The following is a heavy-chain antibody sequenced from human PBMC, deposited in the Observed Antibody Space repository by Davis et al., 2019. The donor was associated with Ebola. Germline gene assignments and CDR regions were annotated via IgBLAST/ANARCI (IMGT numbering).Heavy chain of an antibody. J-gene: IGHJ3*01. CDR2: SSSSGSNI. V-gene: IGHV3-21*04. Sequence: GESLKISCAGSGFSFSAYSMNWVRQAPGKGLEWVSYSSSSGSNIYYADSVKGRFTISRDNFKNTLYLQINNLRVEDTAVYYCAKDLASDWFAGNAFDFWGQGTVVAVSS. D-gene: IGHD3-9*01. CDR1: GFSFSAYS. CDR3: AKDLASDWFAGNAFDF.